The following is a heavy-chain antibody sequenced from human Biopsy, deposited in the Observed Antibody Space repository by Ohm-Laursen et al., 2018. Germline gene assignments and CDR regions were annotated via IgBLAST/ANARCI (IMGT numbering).Heavy chain of an antibody. J-gene: IGHJ5*02. CDR2: IKPDGSEE. CDR1: GFTFRSYW. D-gene: IGHD6-13*01. V-gene: IGHV3-7*01. CDR3: AREAALNYSDSWYETWFDP. Sequence: SLRLSCLASGFTFRSYWMSWIRQAPGKGLEWVANIKPDGSEEYYLESVKGRFTMSRDNAKNTVYLQMNSLRAEDTAVYYCAREAALNYSDSWYETWFDPWGQGTLVTVSS.